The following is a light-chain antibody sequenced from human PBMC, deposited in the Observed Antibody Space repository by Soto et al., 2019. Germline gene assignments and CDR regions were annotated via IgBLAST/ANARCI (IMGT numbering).Light chain of an antibody. V-gene: IGKV3-20*01. J-gene: IGKJ1*01. CDR1: QGVTTN. CDR2: DVS. CDR3: QQYGTSPRT. Sequence: EIVMTQSPDTLSVSPGERATLTCRAGQGVTTNFAWYQQKSGQSPRLLIYDVSIRATGIPDRFSGSGSGTDFTLTISRLEPEDFAVYYCQQYGTSPRTFGQGTKVDIK.